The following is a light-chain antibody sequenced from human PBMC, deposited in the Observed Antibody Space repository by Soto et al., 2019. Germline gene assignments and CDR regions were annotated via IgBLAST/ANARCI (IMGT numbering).Light chain of an antibody. CDR3: QQYNKWPLT. V-gene: IGKV3-15*01. J-gene: IGKJ4*01. CDR2: AAS. CDR1: QSVAGD. Sequence: EIVLTQSPVTLSVSPGEGATLSCRASQSVAGDLAWYQQTPGQVPRVLIYAASTSPTGIPARFSGSGSGTDFTLTISSLQSEDFALYYCQQYNKWPLTFGGGTKVEIK.